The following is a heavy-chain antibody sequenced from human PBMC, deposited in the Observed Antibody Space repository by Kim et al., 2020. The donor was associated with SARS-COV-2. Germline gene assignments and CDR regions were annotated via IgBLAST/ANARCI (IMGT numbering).Heavy chain of an antibody. V-gene: IGHV3-23*01. D-gene: IGHD3-16*01. CDR1: GFTFDIYA. CDR2: ISGGGVNK. J-gene: IGHJ6*01. CDR3: AKVGVMAEYNYYDYYGM. Sequence: GGSLRLSCVASGFTFDIYAMTWVRQAPGKGLEWVSVISGGGVNKFYADSVRGRFTISRDNSKNTLFLQMNSLRDEDTALYYCAKVGVMAEYNYYDYYGM.